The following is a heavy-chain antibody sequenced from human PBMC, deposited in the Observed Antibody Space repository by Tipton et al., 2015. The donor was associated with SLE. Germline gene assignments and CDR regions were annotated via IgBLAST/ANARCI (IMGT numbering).Heavy chain of an antibody. CDR3: ARDRTVSGTNWYFDL. CDR2: INSDGSST. Sequence: SLRLSCAASGFTFSSYAMHWVRQAPGKGLVWVSRINSDGSSTDYADSVKGRFTILRDDAKNTLYLQMNSLAAEDTAVYYCARDRTVSGTNWYFDLWGRGALVTVSS. D-gene: IGHD3-3*01. CDR1: GFTFSSYA. J-gene: IGHJ2*01. V-gene: IGHV3-74*01.